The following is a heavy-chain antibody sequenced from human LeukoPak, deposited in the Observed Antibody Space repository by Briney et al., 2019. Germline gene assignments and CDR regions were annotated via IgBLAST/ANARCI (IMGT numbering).Heavy chain of an antibody. Sequence: PGGSLRLSCAVSGFSFSIFFMHWVRXAPGKXXEYVSXISANGGRTYYANYVKGRYTISRDNSKNTLYLQMNSLKAEDTAVYYCAREESGGGRFFVYWGQGTLVTVSS. CDR3: AREESGGGRFFVY. CDR1: GFSFSIFF. D-gene: IGHD2-15*01. V-gene: IGHV3-64*01. J-gene: IGHJ4*02. CDR2: ISANGGRT.